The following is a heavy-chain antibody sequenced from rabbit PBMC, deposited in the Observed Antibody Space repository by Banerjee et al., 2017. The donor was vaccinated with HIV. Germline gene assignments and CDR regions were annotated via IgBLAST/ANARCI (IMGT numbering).Heavy chain of an antibody. V-gene: IGHV1S43*01. J-gene: IGHJ2*01. CDR1: GLDFSTYS. Sequence: QEQLVESGGGLVQPGGSLKLSCKASGLDFSTYSMSWVRQAPGRGQELIACIYTTSVSTWYASWVNGRFTISRSTSLNTVDLQMTSLTAADTATYFCGREGGPGTLVTVS. CDR3: GRE. CDR2: IYTTSVST.